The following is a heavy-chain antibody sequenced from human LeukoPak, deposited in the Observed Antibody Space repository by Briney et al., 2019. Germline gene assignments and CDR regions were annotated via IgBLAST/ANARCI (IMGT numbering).Heavy chain of an antibody. Sequence: GGSLRLSCVASGFTPSSYRMSWVRQAPGKGLVWVANIIQDGSAKTYVDSVQGRFTVSRDNAKNSLYLQMNSLRAEDTAAYYCARVTSYYYNTSGDYYFDYWGQGTLVTVSS. J-gene: IGHJ4*02. CDR2: IIQDGSAK. CDR1: GFTPSSYR. CDR3: ARVTSYYYNTSGDYYFDY. V-gene: IGHV3-7*04. D-gene: IGHD3-22*01.